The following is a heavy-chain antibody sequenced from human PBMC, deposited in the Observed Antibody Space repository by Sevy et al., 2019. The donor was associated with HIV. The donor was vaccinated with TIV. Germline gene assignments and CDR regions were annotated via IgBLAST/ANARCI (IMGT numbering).Heavy chain of an antibody. CDR3: ARGSRYCSGGSCYKGFYYYGMDV. D-gene: IGHD2-15*01. CDR2: ISYDGSNK. V-gene: IGHV3-30*03. CDR1: GFTFSSYS. J-gene: IGHJ6*02. Sequence: GGSLRLSCAASGFTFSSYSMNWVRQAPGKGLEWVAVISYDGSNKYYADSVKGRFTISRDNSKNTLYLQMNSLRAEDTAVYYCARGSRYCSGGSCYKGFYYYGMDVWGQGTTVTVSS.